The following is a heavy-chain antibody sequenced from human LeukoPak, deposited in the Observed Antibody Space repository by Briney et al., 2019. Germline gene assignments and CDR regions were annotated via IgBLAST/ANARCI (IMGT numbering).Heavy chain of an antibody. J-gene: IGHJ6*04. CDR1: GFTVSSNY. D-gene: IGHD3-10*02. V-gene: IGHV3-53*01. CDR3: AELGITMIGGV. CDR2: IYNGGST. Sequence: GGSLRLSCAASGFTVSSNYMSWVCQAPGKGLEWVSVIYNGGSTYYADSVKGRFTISRDNSKNTLYLQMNSLRAEDTAVYYCAELGITMIGGVWGKGTTVTISS.